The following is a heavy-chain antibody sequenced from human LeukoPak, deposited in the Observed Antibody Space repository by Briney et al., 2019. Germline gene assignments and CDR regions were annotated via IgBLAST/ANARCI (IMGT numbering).Heavy chain of an antibody. D-gene: IGHD4-17*01. Sequence: GGSLGLSCAASGFTFSSYDMHWVRQATGKGLEWVSAIGTAGDTYYPGSVKGRFTISRENAKNSLYLQMNSLRAEDTAVYYCATSPDYGGYYYFDYWGQGTLVTVSS. CDR1: GFTFSSYD. J-gene: IGHJ4*02. CDR3: ATSPDYGGYYYFDY. V-gene: IGHV3-13*01. CDR2: IGTAGDT.